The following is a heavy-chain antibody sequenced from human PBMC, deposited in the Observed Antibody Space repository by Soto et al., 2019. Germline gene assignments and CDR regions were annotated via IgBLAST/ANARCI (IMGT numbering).Heavy chain of an antibody. CDR3: ARDFGMGFGVRGADY. CDR1: GFTFSSYW. V-gene: IGHV3-74*01. CDR2: INSDGSTT. J-gene: IGHJ4*02. D-gene: IGHD3-10*01. Sequence: EVQLVESGGGLVQPGGSLRLSCAASGFTFSSYWMHWVRQAPGKGLVWVSRINSDGSTTTYAGSVKGRFTISRDNAKNTLFLQMNSLRAEETAVYYCARDFGMGFGVRGADYWGQGTLVTVSS.